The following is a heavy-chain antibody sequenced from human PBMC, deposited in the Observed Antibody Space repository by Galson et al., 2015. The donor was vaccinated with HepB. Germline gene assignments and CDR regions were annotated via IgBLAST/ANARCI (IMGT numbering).Heavy chain of an antibody. J-gene: IGHJ3*02. Sequence: SETLSLTCTVSGGSISSYYWSWIRQPPGKGLEWIGYIYYSGSTNYNPSLKSRVTISVDTSKNQFSLKLSSVTAADTAVYYCARDKREGSWYGAFDIWGQGTMVTVSS. CDR3: ARDKREGSWYGAFDI. CDR2: IYYSGST. CDR1: GGSISSYY. V-gene: IGHV4-59*01. D-gene: IGHD6-13*01.